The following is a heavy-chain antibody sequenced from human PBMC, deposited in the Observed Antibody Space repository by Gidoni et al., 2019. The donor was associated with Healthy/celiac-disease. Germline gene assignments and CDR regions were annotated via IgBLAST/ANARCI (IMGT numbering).Heavy chain of an antibody. CDR2: IIPILGIA. Sequence: QVQLVQSGAEVKKPGSSVKVSCKASGGTFSSYTISWVRQAPGQGLEWMGRIIPILGIANYAQKFQGRVTITADKSTSTAYMELSSLRSEDTAVYYCASPRYTTSVAAQPGGYYYYGMDVWGQGTTVTVSS. D-gene: IGHD6-13*01. CDR1: GGTFSSYT. CDR3: ASPRYTTSVAAQPGGYYYYGMDV. V-gene: IGHV1-69*02. J-gene: IGHJ6*02.